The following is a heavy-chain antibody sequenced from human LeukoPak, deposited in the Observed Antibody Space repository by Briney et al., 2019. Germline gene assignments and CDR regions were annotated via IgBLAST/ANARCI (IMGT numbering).Heavy chain of an antibody. J-gene: IGHJ4*02. CDR2: MNTNTGNP. D-gene: IGHD3-22*01. V-gene: IGHV7-4-1*02. CDR3: AVLSYDSSGYYYPFDY. CDR1: GYTFTNYV. Sequence: GASVKVSCKASGYTFTNYVMNWVRQAPGQGLEWMGWMNTNTGNPTYAQGFTGRFVFSLDTSVSTAYLQISSLKTEDTAVYYCAVLSYDSSGYYYPFDYWGQGTLVTVSS.